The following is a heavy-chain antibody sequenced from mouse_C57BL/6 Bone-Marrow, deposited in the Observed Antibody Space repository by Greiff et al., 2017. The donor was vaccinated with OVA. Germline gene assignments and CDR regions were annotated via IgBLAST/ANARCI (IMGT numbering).Heavy chain of an antibody. CDR2: INYDGSST. V-gene: IGHV5-16*01. D-gene: IGHD1-2*01. J-gene: IGHJ4*01. CDR1: GFTFSDYY. Sequence: EVQRVESEGGLVQPGSSMKLSCTASGFTFSDYYMAWVRQVTEKGLEWVANINYDGSSTYYLDSLKSRFIISRDNAKNILYLQMSSLKSEDTATYYCASLRHYYAMDYWGQGTSVTVSS. CDR3: ASLRHYYAMDY.